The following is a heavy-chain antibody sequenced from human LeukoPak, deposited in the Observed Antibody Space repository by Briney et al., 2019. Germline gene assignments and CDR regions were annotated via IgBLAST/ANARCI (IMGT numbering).Heavy chain of an antibody. V-gene: IGHV1-2*02. CDR2: INPNSGGT. CDR1: GYTFTGYY. J-gene: IGHJ4*02. CDR3: VRDMVRGVTYFDY. D-gene: IGHD3-10*01. Sequence: GASVKVSCKASGYTFTGYYMHWVRQAPGQGLEWMGWINPNSGGTNYAQKFQGRVTMTRDTSISTAYMELSRLRSDDTAVYYCVRDMVRGVTYFDYWGQGTLVTVSS.